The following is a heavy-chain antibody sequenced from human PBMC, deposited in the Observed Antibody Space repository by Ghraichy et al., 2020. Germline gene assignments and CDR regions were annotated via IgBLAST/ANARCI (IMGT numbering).Heavy chain of an antibody. CDR2: IYYSGST. V-gene: IGHV4-61*01. J-gene: IGHJ5*02. CDR3: ARHDYTDPAIDR. Sequence: SETLSLTCTVSGGSVSSRNYYWSWIQQPPGKGLECIGYIYYSGSTNYNPSLKGRVTVSVDASKNQFSLKLSSVTAADTAIYYCARHDYTDPAIDRWGQGTLVTVSS. CDR1: GGSVSSRNYY. D-gene: IGHD4-11*01.